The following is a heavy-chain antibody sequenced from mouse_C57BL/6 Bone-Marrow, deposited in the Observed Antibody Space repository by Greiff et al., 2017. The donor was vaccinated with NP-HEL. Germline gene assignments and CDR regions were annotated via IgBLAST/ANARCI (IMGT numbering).Heavy chain of an antibody. J-gene: IGHJ4*01. CDR1: GFTFSSYA. D-gene: IGHD3-2*02. CDR2: ISDGGSYT. V-gene: IGHV5-4*03. Sequence: DVMLVESGGGLVKPGGSLKLSCAASGFTFSSYAMSWVRQTPEKRLEWVATISDGGSYTYYPDNVKGRFTISRDNAKNNLYLQMSHLKTEDTAMYYCARMRQLRPYYAMDYWGQGTSVTVSS. CDR3: ARMRQLRPYYAMDY.